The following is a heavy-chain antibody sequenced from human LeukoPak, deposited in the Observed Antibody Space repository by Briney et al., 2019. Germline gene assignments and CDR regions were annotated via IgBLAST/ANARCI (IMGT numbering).Heavy chain of an antibody. Sequence: GRSLRLSCAASGFTFRSYGMHWVRQAPGKGLEWVAIIWYDGSNKYYRESVKGRFTVSRDNSKNTPYLQMDSLRAEDTAVYYCARSHPGTTVDAYWGQGTLVTVSS. J-gene: IGHJ4*02. D-gene: IGHD6-19*01. CDR3: ARSHPGTTVDAY. CDR2: IWYDGSNK. V-gene: IGHV3-33*01. CDR1: GFTFRSYG.